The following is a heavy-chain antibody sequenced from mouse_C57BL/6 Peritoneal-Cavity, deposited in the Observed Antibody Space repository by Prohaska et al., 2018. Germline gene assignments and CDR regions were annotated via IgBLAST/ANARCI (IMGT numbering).Heavy chain of an antibody. V-gene: IGHV11-2*01. CDR2: INSDGIAI. CDR3: MRYGNYWYFDV. CDR1: GFTFSGFW. Sequence: EVQLLETGGGLVQPGGSRGLSCEGSGFTFSGFWMSWVRQTTWKTMEWIGDINSDGIAINYAPSIKDRFTIFRDNDKSTLYLQMSNVRAEDTATYFCMRYGNYWYFDVWGTGTTVTVTS. J-gene: IGHJ1*03. D-gene: IGHD2-1*01.